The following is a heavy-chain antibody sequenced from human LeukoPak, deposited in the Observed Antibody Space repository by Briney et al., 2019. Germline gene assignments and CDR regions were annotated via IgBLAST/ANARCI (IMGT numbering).Heavy chain of an antibody. V-gene: IGHV3-23*01. CDR3: AKGHYYDSSGYLVEY. J-gene: IGHJ4*02. D-gene: IGHD3-22*01. CDR2: ISGSGGST. Sequence: GGSLRLSCSASGFTFSDFYMSWIRQAPGKGLEWVSAISGSGGSTYYADSVKGRFTISRDNSKNTLYLQMNSLRAEDTAVYYCAKGHYYDSSGYLVEYWGQGTLVTVSS. CDR1: GFTFSDFY.